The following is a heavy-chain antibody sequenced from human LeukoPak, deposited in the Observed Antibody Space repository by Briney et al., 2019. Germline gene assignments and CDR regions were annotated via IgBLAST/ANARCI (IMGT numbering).Heavy chain of an antibody. V-gene: IGHV4-38-2*02. D-gene: IGHD2-15*01. CDR3: ARLLPLKNWFDP. CDR1: GYSISSGYY. CDR2: IYHSGST. Sequence: SETLSLTCTVSGYSISSGYYWGWIRQPPGKGLEWIGSIYHSGSTYYNPSLKSRVTISVDTSKNQFSLKLSSVTAADTAVYYCARLLPLKNWFDPWGQGTLVTVSS. J-gene: IGHJ5*02.